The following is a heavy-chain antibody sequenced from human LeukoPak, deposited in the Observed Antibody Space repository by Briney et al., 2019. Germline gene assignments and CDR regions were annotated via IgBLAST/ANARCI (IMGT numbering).Heavy chain of an antibody. Sequence: SETLSLTCAVSGGSVSSNYWNWIRQPAGKGLEWIGRIYNGGNTNYNPSLESRVTISIDRSKNQFSLKLTSVTAADKAVYYCANSISMDFEFWGQGTLVTVSS. D-gene: IGHD2/OR15-2a*01. CDR3: ANSISMDFEF. CDR1: GGSVSSNY. CDR2: IYNGGNT. V-gene: IGHV4-4*07. J-gene: IGHJ4*02.